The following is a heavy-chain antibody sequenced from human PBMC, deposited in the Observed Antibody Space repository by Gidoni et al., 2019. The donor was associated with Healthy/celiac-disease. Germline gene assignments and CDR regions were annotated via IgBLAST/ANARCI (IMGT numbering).Heavy chain of an antibody. CDR2: INHSGST. CDR1: GGSFSGYY. CDR3: ARARYNWNGLDY. J-gene: IGHJ4*02. D-gene: IGHD1-1*01. V-gene: IGHV4-34*01. Sequence: QVQLQQWGAGLLKPSATLSLTCAVYGGSFSGYYWSWIRQPPGKGLEWIGEINHSGSTNYNPYLKSRVTISVDTSKNQFYLKLSSVTAADTAVYYCARARYNWNGLDYWGQGTLVTVSS.